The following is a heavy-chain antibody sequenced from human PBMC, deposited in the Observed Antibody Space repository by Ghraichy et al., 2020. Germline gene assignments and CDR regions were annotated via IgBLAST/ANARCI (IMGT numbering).Heavy chain of an antibody. CDR3: ARGESSGFSRY. CDR1: GFTVSSNY. CDR2: IYSGGST. V-gene: IGHV3-53*01. D-gene: IGHD6-19*01. J-gene: IGHJ4*02. Sequence: GSLRLSCAASGFTVSSNYMSWVRQAPGKGLEWVSVIYSGGSTYYADSVKGRFTISRDNPKNTLYLQMNSLRAEDTAVYYCARGESSGFSRYWGQGTLVTVSS.